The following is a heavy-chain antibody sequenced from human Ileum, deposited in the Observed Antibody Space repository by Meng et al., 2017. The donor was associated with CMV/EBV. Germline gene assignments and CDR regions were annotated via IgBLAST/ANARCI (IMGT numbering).Heavy chain of an antibody. D-gene: IGHD1-14*01. Sequence: GSLRLSCTVSGGSISSSSYYWGWIRQPPGKGLEWIGSIYYSGSTYYNPSLKSRVTISVDTSKKQFSLKLSSVTAADTAVYYCARVDRADAFDIWGQGTMVTVSS. V-gene: IGHV4-39*07. J-gene: IGHJ3*02. CDR3: ARVDRADAFDI. CDR1: GGSISSSSYY. CDR2: IYYSGST.